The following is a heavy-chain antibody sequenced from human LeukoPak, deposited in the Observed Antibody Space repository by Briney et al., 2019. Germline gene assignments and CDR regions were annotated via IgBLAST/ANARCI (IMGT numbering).Heavy chain of an antibody. CDR2: IIPIFGTA. CDR1: GGTFSSYA. D-gene: IGHD2-2*01. J-gene: IGHJ5*02. V-gene: IGHV1-69*06. Sequence: GASVKVSCKASGGTFSSYAISWVRQAPGQGLEWMGGIIPIFGTANYAQKFQGRVTITADKSTSTAYMELSSLRSVDTAVYYCAREGNCSSTSCYGSSRVWFDPWGQGTLVTVSS. CDR3: AREGNCSSTSCYGSSRVWFDP.